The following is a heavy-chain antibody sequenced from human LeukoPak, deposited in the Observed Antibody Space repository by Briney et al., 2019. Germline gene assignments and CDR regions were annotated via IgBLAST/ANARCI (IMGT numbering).Heavy chain of an antibody. J-gene: IGHJ4*02. Sequence: GGSPRLSCAASGFTFSSYAMSWVRQAPGKGLEWVSGISGSGGSAYYADSVKGRFTISRDNSKSTLYLQMNSLRGEDTAVYYCAKDHEMASMKKGYWGQGTLVTVSS. V-gene: IGHV3-23*01. CDR3: AKDHEMASMKKGY. CDR1: GFTFSSYA. D-gene: IGHD5-24*01. CDR2: ISGSGGSA.